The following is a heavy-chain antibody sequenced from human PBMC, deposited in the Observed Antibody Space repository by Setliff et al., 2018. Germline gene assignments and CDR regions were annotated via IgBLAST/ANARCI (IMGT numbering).Heavy chain of an antibody. CDR2: IYTTGRT. Sequence: SETLSLTCSVSGDSISSGNFYWTWIRQPAGKGLEWIGHIYTTGRTDYNPSLKSRVTISLDTPKNQFSLKLTSVTAADTAVYYCASCRYQVPYDYWGQGILVTAPQ. CDR1: GDSISSGNFY. V-gene: IGHV4-61*09. D-gene: IGHD2-2*01. J-gene: IGHJ4*02. CDR3: ASCRYQVPYDY.